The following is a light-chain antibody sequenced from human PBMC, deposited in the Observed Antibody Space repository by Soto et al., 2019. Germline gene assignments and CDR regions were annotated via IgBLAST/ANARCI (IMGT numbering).Light chain of an antibody. V-gene: IGKV4-1*01. CDR2: WAS. CDR3: QQYYSIPRT. Sequence: DIVMTQSPDSLAVSLGERATINCKSSQSVLYSSNNKNYLAWYQQKPGQPPKLLIYWASTRESGVPDRFSGSGSETDFTLTVSSLQAEDVAVYYCQQYYSIPRTFGQGTKVAIK. CDR1: QSVLYSSNNKNY. J-gene: IGKJ1*01.